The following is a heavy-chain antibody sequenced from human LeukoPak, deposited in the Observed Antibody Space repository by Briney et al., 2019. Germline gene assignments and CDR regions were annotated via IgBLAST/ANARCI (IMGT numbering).Heavy chain of an antibody. CDR3: AKATVYSSGWPFRSPCDY. CDR1: GFTVSSNY. V-gene: IGHV3-53*01. J-gene: IGHJ4*02. Sequence: PGGSLRLSCAASGFTVSSNYMSWVRQAPGKGLEWVSVIYSGGSTYYADSVKGRFTISRHNSKNTLYLQMNSLRAEDTAVYYCAKATVYSSGWPFRSPCDYWGQGTLVTVSS. D-gene: IGHD6-19*01. CDR2: IYSGGST.